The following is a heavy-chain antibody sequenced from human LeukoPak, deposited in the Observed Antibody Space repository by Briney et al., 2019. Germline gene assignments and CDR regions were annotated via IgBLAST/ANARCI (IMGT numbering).Heavy chain of an antibody. Sequence: PSETLSPTCTVSGGSISSYYWSWIRQPPGKGLEWIGYIYYSGSTNYNPSLKSRVTISVDTSKNQFSLKLSSVTAADTAVYYCARGTVPYYYYYGMDVWGQGTTVTVSS. D-gene: IGHD4-17*01. CDR3: ARGTVPYYYYYGMDV. CDR2: IYYSGST. J-gene: IGHJ6*02. V-gene: IGHV4-59*01. CDR1: GGSISSYY.